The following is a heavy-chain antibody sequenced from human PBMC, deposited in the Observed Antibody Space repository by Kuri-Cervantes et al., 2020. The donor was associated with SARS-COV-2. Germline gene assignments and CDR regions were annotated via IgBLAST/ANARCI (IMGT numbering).Heavy chain of an antibody. CDR1: GGSLSGYQ. J-gene: IGHJ4*02. Sequence: SETMSLTCAVYGGSLSGYQWSWIRQTQGVGLEWIGQINDSGATTYNTSLKSRVIVSMDKSKNQFSLKLSSVNAADTAVYYCARGIPGYWGQGSLVTVSS. CDR3: ARGIPGY. V-gene: IGHV4-34*01. CDR2: INDSGAT.